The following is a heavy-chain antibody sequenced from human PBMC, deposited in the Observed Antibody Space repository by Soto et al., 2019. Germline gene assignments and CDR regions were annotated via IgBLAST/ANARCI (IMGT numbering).Heavy chain of an antibody. Sequence: QVQLVESGGGVVQPGTSLRLSCAASGFTFNTYGMHWVRQAPGAGLEWVTVISLDGSHKYYADSVKGRFSISRDNAKNTVDMQLNSLRAEDAAVDFCATDREHTARLDSWGRGTLVAVS. CDR2: ISLDGSHK. J-gene: IGHJ5*01. D-gene: IGHD1-1*01. V-gene: IGHV3-30*03. CDR3: ATDREHTARLDS. CDR1: GFTFNTYG.